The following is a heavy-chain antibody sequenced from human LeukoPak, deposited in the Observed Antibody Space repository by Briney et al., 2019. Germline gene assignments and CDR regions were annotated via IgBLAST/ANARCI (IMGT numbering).Heavy chain of an antibody. D-gene: IGHD2-15*01. CDR3: AGRLSGYCSSVSCPGDFDI. CDR2: IYLGDYDT. J-gene: IGHJ3*02. CDR1: GYSFTDYW. Sequence: GESLKISCQGPGYSFTDYWIGWVRQMPGKGLEWIRIIYLGDYDTRYSTSFQGQVTISVDKSISTAYLQWSRLKASDTAMFYCAGRLSGYCSSVSCPGDFDIWGQGTMVTVSS. V-gene: IGHV5-51*01.